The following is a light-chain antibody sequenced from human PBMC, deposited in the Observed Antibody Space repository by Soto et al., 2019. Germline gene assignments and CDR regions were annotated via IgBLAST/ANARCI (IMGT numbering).Light chain of an antibody. V-gene: IGKV1-12*01. CDR2: EAP. CDR3: QHSYSIPPIT. J-gene: IGKJ5*01. Sequence: DIQMTQAPSSVSASVGDRVTITCRASQGISTWLAWYQQKPGKAPNLLIYEAPSLQRGVPSRFSGSGSGTDFTLTISSLQPEDFATYYCQHSYSIPPITFGQGTPLEI. CDR1: QGISTW.